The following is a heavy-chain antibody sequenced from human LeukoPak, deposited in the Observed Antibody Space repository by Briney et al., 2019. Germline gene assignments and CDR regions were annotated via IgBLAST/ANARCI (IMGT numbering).Heavy chain of an antibody. CDR3: AKGSRRQQLPDCDY. CDR2: ISYDGSNK. V-gene: IGHV3-30*18. CDR1: GFTFISYG. J-gene: IGHJ4*02. Sequence: GGSLRLSCAASGFTFISYGMHWVRQAPGKGLEWVAVISYDGSNKYYADSVKGRFTISRDNSKNTLYLQMNSLRAEDTAVYYCAKGSRRQQLPDCDYWGQGTLVTVSS. D-gene: IGHD6-13*01.